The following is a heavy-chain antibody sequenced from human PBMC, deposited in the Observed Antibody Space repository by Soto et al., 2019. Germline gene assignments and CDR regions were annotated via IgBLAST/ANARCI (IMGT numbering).Heavy chain of an antibody. CDR1: GYSFTTYD. CDR2: MDPSTGNT. Sequence: QVQLVQSGAEVKKPGASVKVPCKASGYSFTTYDINWMRQASGQGLEWLGWMDPSTGNTGYAQKFQGRVTMTRDTSMNTAFMELSSLTYEDTAVYFCARNRRETGDFDYWGRGTLVTVSS. V-gene: IGHV1-8*01. CDR3: ARNRRETGDFDY. J-gene: IGHJ4*02. D-gene: IGHD7-27*01.